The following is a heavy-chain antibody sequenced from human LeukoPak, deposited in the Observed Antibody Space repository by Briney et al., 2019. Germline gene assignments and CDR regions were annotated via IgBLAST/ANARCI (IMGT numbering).Heavy chain of an antibody. V-gene: IGHV3-48*03. CDR3: ARSSGWYLEYWYFDL. J-gene: IGHJ2*01. Sequence: QPGGSLRLSCAASGFTFSSFEMNWVRQAPGKGLEWVSYISSSGSTIYYADSVKGRFTISRDNAKNSLYLQMNSLRAEDTAVYYCARSSGWYLEYWYFDLWGRGTLVTVSS. D-gene: IGHD6-19*01. CDR1: GFTFSSFE. CDR2: ISSSGSTI.